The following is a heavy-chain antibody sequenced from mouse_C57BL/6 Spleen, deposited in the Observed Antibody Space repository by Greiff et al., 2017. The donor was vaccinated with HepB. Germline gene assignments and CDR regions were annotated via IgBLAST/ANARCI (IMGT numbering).Heavy chain of an antibody. CDR3: ARPDDYDGAMDY. CDR2: IYPGDGDT. V-gene: IGHV1-80*01. CDR1: GYAFSSYW. D-gene: IGHD2-4*01. Sequence: QVQLQQSGAELVKPGASVKISCKASGYAFSSYWMNWVKQRPGKGLEWIGQIYPGDGDTNYNGKFKGKATLTADKSSSTAYMQLSSLTSEDSAVYFCARPDDYDGAMDYWGQGTSVTVSS. J-gene: IGHJ4*01.